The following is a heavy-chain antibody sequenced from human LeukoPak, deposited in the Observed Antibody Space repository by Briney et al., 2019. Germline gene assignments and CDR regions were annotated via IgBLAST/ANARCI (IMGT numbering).Heavy chain of an antibody. J-gene: IGHJ3*02. CDR3: ARDPGYYAFDI. Sequence: PGGSLRLSCAASGSTVSSNYMSWVRQAPGKGLEWVSVIYSGGSTYYADSVKGRFTISRDNSKNTLYLQMNSLRAEDPAVYYCARDPGYYAFDIWGQGTMVTVSS. CDR1: GSTVSSNY. CDR2: IYSGGST. D-gene: IGHD3-22*01. V-gene: IGHV3-53*01.